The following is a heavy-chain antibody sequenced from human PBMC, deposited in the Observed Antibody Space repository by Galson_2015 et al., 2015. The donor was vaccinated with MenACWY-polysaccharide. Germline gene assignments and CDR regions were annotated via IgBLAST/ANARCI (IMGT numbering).Heavy chain of an antibody. Sequence: SLRLSCAASGFAFSNYAINWVRQAPGKGLEWVSAISGNGYYTYYADSVKGRFTISRDNSKNTLNLQMNSLRAEDMAVYYCARGKLGREARTGLYGMDVWGQGTTVIVSS. D-gene: IGHD6-6*01. J-gene: IGHJ6*02. V-gene: IGHV3-23*01. CDR3: ARGKLGREARTGLYGMDV. CDR1: GFAFSNYA. CDR2: ISGNGYYT.